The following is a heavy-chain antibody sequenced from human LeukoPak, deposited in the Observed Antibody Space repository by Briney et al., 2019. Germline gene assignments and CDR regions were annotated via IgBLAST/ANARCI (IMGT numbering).Heavy chain of an antibody. J-gene: IGHJ4*02. CDR1: GGSISSGGYY. D-gene: IGHD3-22*01. Sequence: SETLSLTCTVSGGSISSGGYYWSWIRQPPGKGLEWVGSIYYSGSTYYNPSLKSRVTISVDTSKNQFSLKLNSVTAADTAVYYCARQPSRSGYYYFDYWGQGILVTVSS. CDR2: IYYSGST. CDR3: ARQPSRSGYYYFDY. V-gene: IGHV4-39*01.